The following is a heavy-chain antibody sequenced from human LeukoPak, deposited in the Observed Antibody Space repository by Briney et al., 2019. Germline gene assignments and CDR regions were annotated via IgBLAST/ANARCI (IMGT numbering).Heavy chain of an antibody. D-gene: IGHD2-2*01. V-gene: IGHV3-30-3*01. J-gene: IGHJ5*02. Sequence: PGRSLRLSCAASGSTFSSYAMHWVRQAPGKGLEWVAVISYDGSNKYYADSVKGRFTISRDNSKNTLYLQMNSLRAEDTAVYYCARDEDCSSTSCYSNWFDPWGQGTLVTVSS. CDR3: ARDEDCSSTSCYSNWFDP. CDR1: GSTFSSYA. CDR2: ISYDGSNK.